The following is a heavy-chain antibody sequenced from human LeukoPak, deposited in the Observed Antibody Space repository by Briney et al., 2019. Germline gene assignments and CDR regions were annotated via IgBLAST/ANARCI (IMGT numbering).Heavy chain of an antibody. J-gene: IGHJ4*02. D-gene: IGHD3-10*01. CDR1: GFTFSNYW. CDR2: LKQDGTEK. Sequence: GGSLRLSCVASGFTFSNYWMTWGRQAPGKGLEWVANLKQDGTEKYYVDSVKGRFTISRDNAKNSLYLQMNSLRAEDTAVYYCRYGSGIYSFDYWGQGTLVTVSS. V-gene: IGHV3-7*02. CDR3: RYGSGIYSFDY.